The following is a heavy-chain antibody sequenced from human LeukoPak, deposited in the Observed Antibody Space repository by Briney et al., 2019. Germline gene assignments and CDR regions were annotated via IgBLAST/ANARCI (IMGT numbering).Heavy chain of an antibody. CDR1: GFTFSTYW. D-gene: IGHD1-26*01. Sequence: GGSLRLSCAASGFTFSTYWMHWVRQAPGKGLVWVSQINIDGTSTNYADSVKGRFTISRDNAKNTLYLQMNSLRAEDTAVYYRARGGTSGSLNYWGQGTLVTVSS. J-gene: IGHJ4*02. CDR3: ARGGTSGSLNY. V-gene: IGHV3-74*01. CDR2: INIDGTST.